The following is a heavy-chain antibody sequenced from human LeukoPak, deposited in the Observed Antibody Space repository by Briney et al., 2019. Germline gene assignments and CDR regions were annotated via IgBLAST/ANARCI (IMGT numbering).Heavy chain of an antibody. V-gene: IGHV3-21*01. Sequence: GGSLRLSCAASGFTFSSYSMNWVRQAPGKGLEWVPSISSSSSYIYYADSVKGRFTISRDNAKNSLYQQMNSLRAEDTAVYYCASESPLFYGGNFNFFDYWGQGTLVTVSS. CDR2: ISSSSSYI. CDR3: ASESPLFYGGNFNFFDY. J-gene: IGHJ4*02. D-gene: IGHD4-23*01. CDR1: GFTFSSYS.